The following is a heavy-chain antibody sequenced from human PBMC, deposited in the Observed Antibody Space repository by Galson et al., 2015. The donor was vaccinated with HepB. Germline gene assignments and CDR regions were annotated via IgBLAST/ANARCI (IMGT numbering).Heavy chain of an antibody. V-gene: IGHV4-39*01. CDR3: ARHLPSSYYYESSGCYFDY. J-gene: IGHJ4*02. Sequence: SETLSLTCTVSGGSISSSSYYWGWIRQPPGKGLEWIGSIYNSGSTYNNPSLKSRVTISVDTSKYQFSLKLSSVTAADTAVYYCARHLPSSYYYESSGCYFDYWGQGSLVTVSS. D-gene: IGHD3-22*01. CDR1: GGSISSSSYY. CDR2: IYNSGST.